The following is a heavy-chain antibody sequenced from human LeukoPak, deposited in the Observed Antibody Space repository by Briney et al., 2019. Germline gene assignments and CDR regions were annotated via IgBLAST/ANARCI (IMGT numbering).Heavy chain of an antibody. CDR2: IYSGGST. D-gene: IGHD2-8*02. J-gene: IGHJ4*02. CDR3: AREISGREFDY. Sequence: PGGSLRLSCAASGFTVSSNYMSWVRQAPGKGLEWVSVIYSGGSTYYADSVKGRFSISRDNSKNTLFLQMNSLRPEDTAVYYSAREISGREFDYWGQGTLVTVSS. CDR1: GFTVSSNY. V-gene: IGHV3-66*01.